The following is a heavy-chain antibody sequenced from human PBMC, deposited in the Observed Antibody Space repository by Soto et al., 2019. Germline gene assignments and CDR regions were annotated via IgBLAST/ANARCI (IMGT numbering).Heavy chain of an antibody. CDR1: GFTFSDYY. V-gene: IGHV3-11*01. CDR2: ISSSGSTI. J-gene: IGHJ6*03. Sequence: QVQLVESGGGLVKPGGSLRLSCAASGFTFSDYYMSWIRQAPGKGLEWVSYISSSGSTIYYADSVKGRFTISRDNAKNSLYLQMNSLRAEDTAVYYCARSGYCSSTSCPGYYYYYMDVWGKGTTVTVSS. CDR3: ARSGYCSSTSCPGYYYYYMDV. D-gene: IGHD2-2*01.